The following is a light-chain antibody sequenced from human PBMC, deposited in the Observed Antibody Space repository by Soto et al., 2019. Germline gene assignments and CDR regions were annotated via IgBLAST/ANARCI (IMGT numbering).Light chain of an antibody. Sequence: QPVLTQPPSASGTPGQRVTISCSGSSSNIGSNTVNWYQQLPGTAPKLLIYTYNQRPSGVPDRFSGSKSGTSASLAISGLQTEDEADYDCAAWDDSLNAWVFGGGTKLTVL. J-gene: IGLJ3*02. V-gene: IGLV1-44*01. CDR3: AAWDDSLNAWV. CDR1: SSNIGSNT. CDR2: TYN.